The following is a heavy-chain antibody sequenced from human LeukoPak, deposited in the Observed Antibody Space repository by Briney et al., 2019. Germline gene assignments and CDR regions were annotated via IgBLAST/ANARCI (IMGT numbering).Heavy chain of an antibody. V-gene: IGHV3-30-3*01. CDR2: ISKDGTRD. D-gene: IGHD1-14*01. CDR3: VRDAGTIPEVVNAHFDY. CDR1: GSTFISYL. Sequence: GGSLRLSCEAPGSTFISYLIHWVRQAPGKGLEWVALISKDGTRDWYATSVRGRFTISRDNSKNTVYLHMNSLRPEDTALYYCVRDAGTIPEVVNAHFDYWGQGTLVTVSS. J-gene: IGHJ4*02.